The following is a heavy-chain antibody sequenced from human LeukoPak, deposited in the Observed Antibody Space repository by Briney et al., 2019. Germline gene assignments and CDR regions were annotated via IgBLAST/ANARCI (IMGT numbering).Heavy chain of an antibody. D-gene: IGHD6-19*01. V-gene: IGHV1-69*13. CDR2: IIPIFGTA. J-gene: IGHJ4*02. Sequence: SVKVSCKASGGTFSGYAISWVRQAPGQGLEWMGGIIPIFGTANYAQKFQGRVTITADESTSTAYMELSSLRSEDTAVYYCARHYPGYSSGWYFDYWGQGTLVTDSS. CDR3: ARHYPGYSSGWYFDY. CDR1: GGTFSGYA.